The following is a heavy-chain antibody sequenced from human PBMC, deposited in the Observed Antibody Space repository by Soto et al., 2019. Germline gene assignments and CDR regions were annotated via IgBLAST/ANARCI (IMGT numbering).Heavy chain of an antibody. J-gene: IGHJ3*02. V-gene: IGHV4-39*01. CDR1: RGSISSSSYY. CDR3: ARHSYSYSYDSRGPRGSFDI. Sequence: SETLSLTCTVSRGSISSSSYYWGWIRQPPGKGLEWIGSIYYSGSTYYNPSLKSRVTISVDTSKNQFSLKLSSVTAADTAVYYCARHSYSYSYDSRGPRGSFDIWGQGTMVTVSS. CDR2: IYYSGST. D-gene: IGHD3-22*01.